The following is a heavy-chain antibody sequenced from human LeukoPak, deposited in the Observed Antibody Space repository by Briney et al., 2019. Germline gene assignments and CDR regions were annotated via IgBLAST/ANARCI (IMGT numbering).Heavy chain of an antibody. Sequence: PSETLSLTCTVSGGSISSSSYYWGWIRQPPGKGLEWIGSIYYSGSTYYNPSLKSRVTISVDTSKNQFSLKLNSVTAADTAVYYCARLFLGATDYWGQGTLVTVSS. CDR2: IYYSGST. J-gene: IGHJ4*02. CDR3: ARLFLGATDY. V-gene: IGHV4-39*01. D-gene: IGHD1-26*01. CDR1: GGSISSSSYY.